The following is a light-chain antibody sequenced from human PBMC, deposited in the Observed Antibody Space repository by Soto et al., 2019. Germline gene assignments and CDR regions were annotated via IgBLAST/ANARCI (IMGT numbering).Light chain of an antibody. CDR3: RSYTSSRTRV. J-gene: IGLJ2*01. CDR1: SSDVGGYNY. Sequence: QSALTQPASVSGSPGQSITISCTGTSSDVGGYNYVSWYQQHPGKAPKLMLYDVSNRPSGVSNRFSGSKSGNTASLTISGLQAEDEADYYCRSYTSSRTRVFGGGNQVTFL. CDR2: DVS. V-gene: IGLV2-14*01.